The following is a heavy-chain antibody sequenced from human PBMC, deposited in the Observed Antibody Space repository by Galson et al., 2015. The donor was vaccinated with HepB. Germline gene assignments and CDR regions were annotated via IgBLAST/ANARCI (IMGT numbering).Heavy chain of an antibody. CDR3: ARHQPTPWELPQAIDY. V-gene: IGHV1-18*01. Sequence: SVKVSCKASGYTFTSYGISWVRQAPGQGLEWMGWISAYNGNTNYAQKLQGRVTMTTDTSTSTAYMELRSLRSDDTAVYYCARHQPTPWELPQAIDYWGQGTLVTVSS. CDR2: ISAYNGNT. J-gene: IGHJ4*02. D-gene: IGHD1-26*01. CDR1: GYTFTSYG.